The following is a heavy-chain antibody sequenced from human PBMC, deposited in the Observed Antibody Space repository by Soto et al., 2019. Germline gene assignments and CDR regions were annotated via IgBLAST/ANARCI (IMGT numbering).Heavy chain of an antibody. J-gene: IGHJ4*02. CDR3: ARVENGEFFDY. CDR2: IYSGGST. D-gene: IGHD4-17*01. Sequence: EVQLVESGGGLVQPGGSLRLSCAASGFTVSSNYMSWVRQAPGKGLEWVSVIYSGGSTYYADSVKGRYTISRHNSKNTLYLQMNSLRDEDTAVYYCARVENGEFFDYWGQGTLVTVSS. CDR1: GFTVSSNY. V-gene: IGHV3-53*04.